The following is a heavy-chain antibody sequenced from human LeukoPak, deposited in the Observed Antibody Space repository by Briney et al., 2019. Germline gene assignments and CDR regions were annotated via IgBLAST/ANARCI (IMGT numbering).Heavy chain of an antibody. D-gene: IGHD1-26*01. CDR1: GYTFTSYA. V-gene: IGHV1-3*01. Sequence: ASVKVSCKASGYTFTSYAMHWVRQAPGQRLEWMGWINAGNGNTKYSQKFQGRVTITRDTSASTAYMELSSLRSEDTAVYYCARDLGRGGSSTHSLANLDYWGQGTLVTVSS. CDR3: ARDLGRGGSSTHSLANLDY. J-gene: IGHJ4*02. CDR2: INAGNGNT.